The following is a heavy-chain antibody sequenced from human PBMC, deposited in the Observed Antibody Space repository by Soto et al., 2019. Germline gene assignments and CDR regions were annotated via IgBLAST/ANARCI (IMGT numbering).Heavy chain of an antibody. Sequence: GGSLRLSCAASGFTFSSYAMHWVRQAPGKGLEWVAVISYDGSNKYYADSVKGRFTISRDNSKNTLYLQMNSLRAEDTAVYYCARENYDILTGYYKDYWGQGTLVTVSS. J-gene: IGHJ4*02. V-gene: IGHV3-30-3*01. CDR1: GFTFSSYA. CDR3: ARENYDILTGYYKDY. CDR2: ISYDGSNK. D-gene: IGHD3-9*01.